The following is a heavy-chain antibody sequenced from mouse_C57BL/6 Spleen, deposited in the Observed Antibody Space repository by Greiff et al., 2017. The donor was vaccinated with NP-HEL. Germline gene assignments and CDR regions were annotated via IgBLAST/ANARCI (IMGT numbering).Heavy chain of an antibody. CDR1: GYTFTSYG. J-gene: IGHJ2*01. CDR2: IYPRSGNT. CDR3: ARSSYYGGGYYFDY. V-gene: IGHV1-81*01. Sequence: QVQLQQSGAELARPGASVKLSCKASGYTFTSYGISWVKQRTGQGLEWIGEIYPRSGNTYYNEKFKGKATLTADKSSSTAYMELRSLTSEDSAVYFCARSSYYGGGYYFDYWGQGTTLTVSS. D-gene: IGHD1-1*01.